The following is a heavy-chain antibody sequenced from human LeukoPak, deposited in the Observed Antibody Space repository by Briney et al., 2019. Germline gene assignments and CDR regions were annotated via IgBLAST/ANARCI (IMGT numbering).Heavy chain of an antibody. CDR3: ASQDVSGSRPLDY. J-gene: IGHJ4*02. CDR2: ISSSSSYI. CDR1: GFTFSSYS. V-gene: IGHV3-21*01. D-gene: IGHD3-10*01. Sequence: GGSLRLSCAASGFTFSSYSMNWVRHAPGKGLEWVSSISSSSSYIYYADSVKGRFTISRDNAKNSLYLQMNSLRAEDTAVYYCASQDVSGSRPLDYWGQGTLVTVSS.